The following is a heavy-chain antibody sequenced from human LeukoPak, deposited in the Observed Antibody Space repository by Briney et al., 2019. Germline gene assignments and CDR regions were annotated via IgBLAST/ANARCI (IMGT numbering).Heavy chain of an antibody. CDR3: ATTFDSGSYKYYFDY. V-gene: IGHV1-24*01. D-gene: IGHD1-26*01. Sequence: ASVKVSCKVSGYTLTELSMHWVRQAPGKGLEWMGGFDPEDGETIYAQKFQGRVTMTEDTSTDTVYMELSSLRSEDTAVYYCATTFDSGSYKYYFDYWGQGTLVTVSS. J-gene: IGHJ4*02. CDR2: FDPEDGET. CDR1: GYTLTELS.